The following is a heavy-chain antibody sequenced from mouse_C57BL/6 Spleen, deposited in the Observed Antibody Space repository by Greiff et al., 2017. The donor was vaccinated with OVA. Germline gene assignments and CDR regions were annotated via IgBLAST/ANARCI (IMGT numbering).Heavy chain of an antibody. CDR3: ARWDTTVGPDY. D-gene: IGHD1-1*01. CDR1: GYTFTSYW. V-gene: IGHV1-7*01. Sequence: QVHVKQSGAELAKPGASVKLSCKASGYTFTSYWMHWVKQRPGQGLEWIGYINPSSGYTKYNQKFKDKATLTADKSSSTAYMQLSSLTYEDSAVYYCARWDTTVGPDYWGQGTTLTVSS. CDR2: INPSSGYT. J-gene: IGHJ2*01.